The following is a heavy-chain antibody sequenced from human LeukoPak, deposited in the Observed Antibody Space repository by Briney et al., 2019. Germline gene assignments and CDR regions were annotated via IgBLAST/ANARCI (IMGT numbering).Heavy chain of an antibody. J-gene: IGHJ5*02. D-gene: IGHD3-22*01. V-gene: IGHV3-7*03. CDR1: GFTFSSYW. Sequence: GGSLRLSCAASGFTFSSYWMSWVRQAPGKGLEWVANIKQDGSEKYYVDSVKGRFTISRDNAKNTVLLQMNSLRAEDTAVYYCARASFYYDSRALDPWGQGALVTVSS. CDR2: IKQDGSEK. CDR3: ARASFYYDSRALDP.